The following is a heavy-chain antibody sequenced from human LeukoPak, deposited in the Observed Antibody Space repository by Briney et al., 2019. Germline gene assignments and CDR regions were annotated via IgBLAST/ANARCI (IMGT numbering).Heavy chain of an antibody. CDR1: GGSISSYY. CDR3: ARGYNWVSPTRNFYYMDV. Sequence: SETLSLTCTVSGGSISSYYWSWIRQPAGKGLEWIGRIFTSGSTNYNASLRSRVTMSVATSMNQFSLKLSSVTAADTAVYYCARGYNWVSPTRNFYYMDVWGKGTTVTVPS. J-gene: IGHJ6*03. D-gene: IGHD1-20*01. V-gene: IGHV4-4*07. CDR2: IFTSGST.